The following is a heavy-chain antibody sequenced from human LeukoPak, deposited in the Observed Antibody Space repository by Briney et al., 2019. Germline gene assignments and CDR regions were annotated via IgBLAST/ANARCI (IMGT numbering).Heavy chain of an antibody. CDR2: IYYSGST. D-gene: IGHD3-10*01. Sequence: SETLSLTCTVSGGSISSYYWSWIRQPPGKGLEWIGYIYYSGSTNYNPSLKSRVIISVDTSKNQFSLKLSSVTAADTAVYYCARDPTMVRGPVEPGGFDYWGQGTLVTVSS. CDR1: GGSISSYY. V-gene: IGHV4-59*01. CDR3: ARDPTMVRGPVEPGGFDY. J-gene: IGHJ4*02.